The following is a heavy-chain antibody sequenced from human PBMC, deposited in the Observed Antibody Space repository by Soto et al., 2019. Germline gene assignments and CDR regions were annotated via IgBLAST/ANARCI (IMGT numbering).Heavy chain of an antibody. D-gene: IGHD2-2*01. Sequence: PGGSLRLSCVVYGFPFNNYGINWVRQAPGKGLEWVSTVSKSDYTYYSDLVKGRFTISRDNAKNTVSLQMNTLRAEDTAVYFCAREDSIIIPAVSDSWGQGTLVTVSS. J-gene: IGHJ4*02. V-gene: IGHV3-21*04. CDR3: AREDSIIIPAVSDS. CDR2: VSKSDYT. CDR1: GFPFNNYG.